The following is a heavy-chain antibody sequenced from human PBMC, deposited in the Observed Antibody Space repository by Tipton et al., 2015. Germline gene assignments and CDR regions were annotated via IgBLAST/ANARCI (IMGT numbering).Heavy chain of an antibody. CDR1: GGSISSSNW. D-gene: IGHD6-6*01. V-gene: IGHV4-4*02. CDR3: ARDLGQQLVGPYYFHYAMDV. J-gene: IGHJ6*02. Sequence: TLSLTCAVSGGSISSSNWWSWVRQPPGKKLEWIGEIYHSGNTNYNPSLKSRVTISVDKSKNQFSLKLSSVTAADTAVYYCARDLGQQLVGPYYFHYAMDVWGQGTSVTVSS. CDR2: IYHSGNT.